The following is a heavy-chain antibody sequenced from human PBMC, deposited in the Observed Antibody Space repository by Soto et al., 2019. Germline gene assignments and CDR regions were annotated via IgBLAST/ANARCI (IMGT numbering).Heavy chain of an antibody. J-gene: IGHJ4*02. CDR2: ISGSGGST. CDR3: ASHFSLRYFYHFDY. CDR1: GFTFSSYA. V-gene: IGHV3-23*01. D-gene: IGHD3-9*01. Sequence: EVQLLESGGGLVQPGGSLRLSCAASGFTFSSYAMSWVRQAPGKGLEWVSAISGSGGSTYYADSVKGRFTISRDNSKNTLYLQMNSLRDEDTTVCSCASHFSLRYFYHFDYWGQGTLVTVSS.